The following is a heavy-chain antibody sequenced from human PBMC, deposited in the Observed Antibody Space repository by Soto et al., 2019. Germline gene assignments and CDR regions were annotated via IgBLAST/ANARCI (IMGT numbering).Heavy chain of an antibody. J-gene: IGHJ5*02. CDR3: ARSGSSSWYLNWFDP. V-gene: IGHV4-34*01. Sequence: SETLSLTCAVYGGSFSGYYWSWIRQPPGKGLEWIGEINHSGSTNYNPSLKSRVTISVDTSKNQFSLKLSSVTAADTAVYYCARSGSSSWYLNWFDPWGQGTLVTVSS. D-gene: IGHD6-13*01. CDR2: INHSGST. CDR1: GGSFSGYY.